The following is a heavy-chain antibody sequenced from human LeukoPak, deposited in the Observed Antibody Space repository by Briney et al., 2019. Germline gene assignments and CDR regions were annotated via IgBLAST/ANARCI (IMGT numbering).Heavy chain of an antibody. J-gene: IGHJ4*02. D-gene: IGHD1-26*01. CDR2: ISPSGITT. CDR3: ARAYTGSFSGTLQY. V-gene: IGHV3-11*04. Sequence: GGSLRLSCAASGFTFSDYYMTWIRQAPGKGLEWVSYISPSGITTYYTDSVKGRFTISRDNAKNSLSLQINGLRVDDTALYYCARAYTGSFSGTLQYWGRGTLVTVSS. CDR1: GFTFSDYY.